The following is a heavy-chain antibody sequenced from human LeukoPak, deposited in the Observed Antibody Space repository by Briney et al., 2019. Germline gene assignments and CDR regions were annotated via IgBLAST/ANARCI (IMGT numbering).Heavy chain of an antibody. J-gene: IGHJ4*02. CDR2: ISSSSSYI. V-gene: IGHV3-21*01. Sequence: TGGSLRLSCAASGFTFSSYSMNWVRQAPGKGLEWVSFISSSSSYIYYADSVKGRFTISRDNAKNSLYLQMNSLRAEDTAVYYCAREQYYYDSSGDAFDYWGQGTLVTVSS. CDR1: GFTFSSYS. D-gene: IGHD3-22*01. CDR3: AREQYYYDSSGDAFDY.